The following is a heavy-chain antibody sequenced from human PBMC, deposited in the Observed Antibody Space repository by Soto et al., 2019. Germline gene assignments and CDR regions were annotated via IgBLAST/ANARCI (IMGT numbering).Heavy chain of an antibody. CDR3: ARDPAYYDFWSGTPGYGMDV. Sequence: PGGSLRLSCAASGFTFSSYAMHWVRQAPGKGLEWVAVISYDGSNKYYADSVKGRFTISRDNSKNTLYLQMNSLRAEDTAVYYCARDPAYYDFWSGTPGYGMDVWVQGTTVTVSS. CDR1: GFTFSSYA. J-gene: IGHJ6*02. CDR2: ISYDGSNK. D-gene: IGHD3-3*01. V-gene: IGHV3-30-3*01.